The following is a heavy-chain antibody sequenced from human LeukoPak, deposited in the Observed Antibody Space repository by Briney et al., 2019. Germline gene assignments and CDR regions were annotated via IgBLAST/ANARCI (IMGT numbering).Heavy chain of an antibody. CDR3: APEGAGFAT. CDR2: INIGGTNT. J-gene: IGHJ5*02. CDR1: GFTFNDYY. V-gene: IGHV3-11*01. Sequence: GGSLRLSCAASGFTFNDYYMGWIRQAPGKGLEWLSYINIGGTNTHYADSVKGRFTISRDNAKKSLYLEMNNLRAEDTAVYYCAPEGAGFATWGQGFLVTVSP. D-gene: IGHD2-2*01.